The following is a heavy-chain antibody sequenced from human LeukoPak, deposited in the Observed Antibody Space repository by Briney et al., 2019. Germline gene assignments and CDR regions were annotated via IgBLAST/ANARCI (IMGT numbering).Heavy chain of an antibody. Sequence: GGSLRLYCAASGFTFGSYSMKWVGQAPGKGLEWVSYISSSGSTIYYADSVKGRFTRSRESAKNSLYLQMKRLRAEDRAVYYCARDIPPGTGMDVWGQGTTVTVSS. CDR3: ARDIPPGTGMDV. CDR1: GFTFGSYS. J-gene: IGHJ6*02. CDR2: ISSSGSTI. V-gene: IGHV3-48*04.